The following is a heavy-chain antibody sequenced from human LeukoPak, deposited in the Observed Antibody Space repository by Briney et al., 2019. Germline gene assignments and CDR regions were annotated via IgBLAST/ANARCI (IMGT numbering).Heavy chain of an antibody. CDR3: AREGRGGHNFDY. CDR2: INYSGST. V-gene: IGHV4-34*01. D-gene: IGHD2-15*01. CDR1: DESFSGYY. Sequence: PSETLSLTCAVSDESFSGYYWNWIRQPPGRGLEWIGEINYSGSTQYYPSLKSRVSMSVDKSKKQVSLKLSSVTVADTAVYYCAREGRGGHNFDYWGQGTLAIVSS. J-gene: IGHJ4*02.